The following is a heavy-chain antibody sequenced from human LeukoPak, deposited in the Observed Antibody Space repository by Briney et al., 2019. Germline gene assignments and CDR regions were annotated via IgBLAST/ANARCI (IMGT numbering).Heavy chain of an antibody. J-gene: IGHJ4*02. CDR1: GGSISSYY. CDR2: FYYIGST. Sequence: SETLSLTCTGFGGSISSYYLSWIRQPPGKGLEWIGYFYYIGSTNYSPSLQSRVTISVDKSKNHFPLKLSSVTAADTAVYYCARVRYDFRSGYPRRDGYYFDDRGQAALVTFSS. CDR3: ARVRYDFRSGYPRRDGYYFDD. D-gene: IGHD3-3*01. V-gene: IGHV4-59*01.